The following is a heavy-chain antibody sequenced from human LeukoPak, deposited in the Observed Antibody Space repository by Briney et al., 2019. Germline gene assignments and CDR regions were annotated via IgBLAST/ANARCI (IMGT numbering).Heavy chain of an antibody. Sequence: SVKVSCKASGGTFSSYAISWVRQAPGQGLEWMRGIIPIFGTANYAQKFQGRVTITADESTSTAYMELSSLRSEDTAVYYCARGYGHYGTTGGGIDYWGQRTLVTVSS. D-gene: IGHD1-1*01. V-gene: IGHV1-69*13. CDR1: GGTFSSYA. J-gene: IGHJ4*02. CDR3: ARGYGHYGTTGGGIDY. CDR2: IIPIFGTA.